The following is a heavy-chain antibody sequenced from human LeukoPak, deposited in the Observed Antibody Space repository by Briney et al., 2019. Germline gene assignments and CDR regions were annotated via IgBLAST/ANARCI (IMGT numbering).Heavy chain of an antibody. CDR1: GGSISSGGYY. V-gene: IGHV4-31*03. CDR3: ARLYCTNGVCYSFDY. CDR2: IYYSGST. D-gene: IGHD2-8*01. J-gene: IGHJ4*02. Sequence: SETLSLTCTVSGGSISSGGYYWSWIRKHPGKGLEWIGYIYYSGSTYYSPSLKSRVTISVDTSKNQFSLKLSSVTAADTAVYYCARLYCTNGVCYSFDYWGQGTLVTVSS.